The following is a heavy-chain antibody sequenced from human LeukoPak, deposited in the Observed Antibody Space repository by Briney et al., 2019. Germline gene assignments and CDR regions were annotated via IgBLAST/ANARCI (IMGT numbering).Heavy chain of an antibody. V-gene: IGHV4-59*01. CDR2: IYYSGSI. CDR3: ARYLRWGNRITMVRGVIHHRGFDP. CDR1: GGSISSYY. Sequence: SETLSLTCTVSGGSISSYYWSWIRQPPGKGLEWIGYIYYSGSINYNPSLKSRVTISVDTSKNQFSLKLSSVTAADTAVYYCARYLRWGNRITMVRGVIHHRGFDPWGQGTLVTVPS. D-gene: IGHD3-10*01. J-gene: IGHJ5*02.